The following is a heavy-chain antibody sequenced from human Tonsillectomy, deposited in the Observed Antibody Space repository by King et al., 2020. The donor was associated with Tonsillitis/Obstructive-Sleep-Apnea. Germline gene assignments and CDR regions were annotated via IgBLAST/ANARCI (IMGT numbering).Heavy chain of an antibody. CDR3: ARPRGGAVTGPFDF. D-gene: IGHD6-19*01. CDR2: IYYVGST. Sequence: LQLQESGPGLLRPSETLSLTCIVSGDSITSSSYYWGWIRQPPGQGLEWIGSIYYVGSTSYNPSLKSRVTISVDTSKNQFSLKLNSVTAADTAVYFWARPRGGAVTGPFDFWGQGALVTVSS. CDR1: GDSITSSSYY. J-gene: IGHJ4*02. V-gene: IGHV4-39*01.